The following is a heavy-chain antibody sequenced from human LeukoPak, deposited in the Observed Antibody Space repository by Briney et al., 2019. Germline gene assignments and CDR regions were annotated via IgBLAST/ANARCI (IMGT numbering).Heavy chain of an antibody. CDR3: ASSSTMVRGEEDYYYMDV. CDR1: GFTVSSNY. Sequence: PGGSLRLSCAASGFTVSSNYMSWVRQAPGKGLEWVSVIYSGGSTYYADSVKGRFTISRDNSKNTLYLQMNSLRAEDTAVYYCASSSTMVRGEEDYYYMDVWGKGTTVTVSS. CDR2: IYSGGST. V-gene: IGHV3-53*01. J-gene: IGHJ6*03. D-gene: IGHD3-10*01.